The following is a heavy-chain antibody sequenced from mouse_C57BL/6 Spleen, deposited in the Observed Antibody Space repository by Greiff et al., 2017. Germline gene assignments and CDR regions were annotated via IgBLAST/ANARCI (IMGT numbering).Heavy chain of an antibody. J-gene: IGHJ3*01. CDR2: IDPATGGT. CDR3: TRIGTGAWFAY. V-gene: IGHV1-15*01. Sequence: QVQLQQSGAELARPGASVKLSCKASGYTFTDYEMHWVKQTPVHGLEWIGAIDPATGGTAYNQKFKGKAILTADKSSSTAYMELRSLTSEDSADYYCTRIGTGAWFAYWGQGTLVTVSA. CDR1: GYTFTDYE. D-gene: IGHD4-1*01.